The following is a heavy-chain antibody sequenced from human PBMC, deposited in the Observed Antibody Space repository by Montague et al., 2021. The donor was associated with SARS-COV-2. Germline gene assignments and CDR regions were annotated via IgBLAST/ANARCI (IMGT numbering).Heavy chain of an antibody. V-gene: IGHV4-39*01. CDR1: GGSISSSSYY. Sequence: SETRSLTCTVSGGSISSSSYYWGWIRQPPGKGLDWIGSNYYSGSTYYNPSLKSRVTVSVDTSKNQFALMLSSVADADTAVYYCASPTYYYDSSESDALDIWGQGTMVTVSS. CDR3: ASPTYYYDSSESDALDI. J-gene: IGHJ3*02. CDR2: NYYSGST. D-gene: IGHD3-22*01.